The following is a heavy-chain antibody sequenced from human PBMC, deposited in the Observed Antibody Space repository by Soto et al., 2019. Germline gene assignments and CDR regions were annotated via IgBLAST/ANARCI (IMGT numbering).Heavy chain of an antibody. Sequence: QVQLQQWGAGLLKPSETLSLTCGVHGESLSGYYWTWIRQPPGRGLEWIGEINPGRNTNYNPSLKSRVTVSTDPSENHFSLNLTSVTAADTATYYCARSHYGGWAAWFDPWGQGTLVTISS. J-gene: IGHJ5*02. CDR3: ARSHYGGWAAWFDP. D-gene: IGHD3-10*01. CDR1: GESLSGYY. CDR2: INPGRNT. V-gene: IGHV4-34*01.